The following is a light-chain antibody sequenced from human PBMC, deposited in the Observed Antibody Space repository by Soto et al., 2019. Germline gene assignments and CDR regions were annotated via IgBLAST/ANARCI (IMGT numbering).Light chain of an antibody. V-gene: IGKV1-39*01. CDR3: QESYSPLWGT. CDR1: QSINTC. CDR2: GAS. Sequence: DIQMTQSPSSLSASVGDRVTITCQTSQSINTCLNWYQQTPGKAPKLLIYGASTLQSGVPLRFSGSGSGTDFTLTINSLEPEDFAIYYCQESYSPLWGTCGQGTKVEI. J-gene: IGKJ1*01.